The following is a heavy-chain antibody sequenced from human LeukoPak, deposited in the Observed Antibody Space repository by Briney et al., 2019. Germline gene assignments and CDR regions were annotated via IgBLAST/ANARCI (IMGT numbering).Heavy chain of an antibody. CDR2: ISNSGGTT. J-gene: IGHJ5*02. V-gene: IGHV3-23*01. CDR3: VKGVHDYAFDP. CDR1: GFTFSSYA. D-gene: IGHD3-16*01. Sequence: GGSLRLSCAGSGFTFSSYAMTWVRQAPGKGLEWVSSISNSGGTTYYTDSVKGRFTISRDNSKNTLSLQMNNLRVEDTAVYYCVKGVHDYAFDPWGQGTLVTVSS.